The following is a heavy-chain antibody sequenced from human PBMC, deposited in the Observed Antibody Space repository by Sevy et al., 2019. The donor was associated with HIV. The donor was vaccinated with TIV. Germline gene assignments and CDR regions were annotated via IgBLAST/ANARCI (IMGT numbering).Heavy chain of an antibody. V-gene: IGHV3-30-3*01. Sequence: GGSLRLSCAASVFTFSSYAMHWVRQAPGKGLEWVAVISYDGSNKYYADSVKGRFTISRDNSKNTLYLQMNSLRAEDTAVYYCASVSPPGITIFGVVITEGPFDYWGQGTLVTVSS. J-gene: IGHJ4*02. CDR1: VFTFSSYA. CDR2: ISYDGSNK. CDR3: ASVSPPGITIFGVVITEGPFDY. D-gene: IGHD3-3*01.